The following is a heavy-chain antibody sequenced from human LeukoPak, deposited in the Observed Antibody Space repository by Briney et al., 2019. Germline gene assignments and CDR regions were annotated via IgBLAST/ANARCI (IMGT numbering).Heavy chain of an antibody. V-gene: IGHV3-21*01. CDR2: ISTSGSYI. Sequence: GGSLKLSCAVSGFTFGSYSMNWVRQAPGKGLEWVSFISTSGSYIYYADSVKGRFTISRDNAKNSLYLQMNSLRAEDTAVYYCASQTPRRLPIAVADYFDYWGQGTLVTVSS. CDR1: GFTFGSYS. D-gene: IGHD6-19*01. CDR3: ASQTPRRLPIAVADYFDY. J-gene: IGHJ4*02.